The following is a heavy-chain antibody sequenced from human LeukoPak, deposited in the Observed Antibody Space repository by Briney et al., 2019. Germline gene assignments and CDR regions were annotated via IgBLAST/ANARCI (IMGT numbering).Heavy chain of an antibody. V-gene: IGHV3-21*01. CDR2: ISSSSSYI. J-gene: IGHJ4*02. CDR1: GFTFSSYS. CDR3: ARGYRDGYNPDY. Sequence: GGSLRLSCAASGFTFSSYSMNWVRQAPGKGLEWVSSISSSSSYIYYADSVKGRFTISRDNAKNSLYLQMNSLRAEDTAVYYCARGYRDGYNPDYWGQGTLVTVSS. D-gene: IGHD5-24*01.